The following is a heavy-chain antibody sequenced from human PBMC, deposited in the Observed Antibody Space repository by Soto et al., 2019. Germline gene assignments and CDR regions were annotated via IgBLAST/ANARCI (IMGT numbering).Heavy chain of an antibody. V-gene: IGHV4-34*01. D-gene: IGHD6-19*01. CDR3: ARGLITGSHYSGGWYYFDS. CDR2: SNHSGSA. J-gene: IGHJ4*02. CDR1: GESFGGYI. Sequence: PSETLSLTCAVYGESFGGYIRTWIRQTPGKGLQWIGQSNHSGSAYYNPSLKSRVTISVHTSNSQFSLELSSVTAADTAVYYCARGLITGSHYSGGWYYFDSWGQGTQVTVSS.